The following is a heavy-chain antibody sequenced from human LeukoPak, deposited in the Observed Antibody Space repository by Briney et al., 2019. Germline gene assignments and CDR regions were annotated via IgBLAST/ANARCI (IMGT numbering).Heavy chain of an antibody. Sequence: GGSLRLSCAASGFTFSSYGMHWVRQAPGKGLEWVAVIWYDGSNKYYADSVKGRFTISRDNSKNTLYLQMNSLRAEDTAVYYCAREYYYGSGNDYWGQGTLVTVSS. CDR1: GFTFSSYG. V-gene: IGHV3-33*01. D-gene: IGHD3-10*01. CDR3: AREYYYGSGNDY. CDR2: IWYDGSNK. J-gene: IGHJ4*02.